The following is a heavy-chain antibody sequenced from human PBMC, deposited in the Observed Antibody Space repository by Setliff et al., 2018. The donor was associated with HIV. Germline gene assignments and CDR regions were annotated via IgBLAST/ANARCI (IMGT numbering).Heavy chain of an antibody. CDR1: GGSISSSNYY. V-gene: IGHV4-39*02. D-gene: IGHD3-3*01. Sequence: SETLSLTCSVSGGSISSSNYYWGWIRQSPGKGLEWIGSIYYSGSTYYNPSLKSRVTISVDTSKNQFSLKLSSVTAADTAVYYCARDMEFLELGWFDPRGQGTLVTVSS. J-gene: IGHJ5*02. CDR3: ARDMEFLELGWFDP. CDR2: IYYSGST.